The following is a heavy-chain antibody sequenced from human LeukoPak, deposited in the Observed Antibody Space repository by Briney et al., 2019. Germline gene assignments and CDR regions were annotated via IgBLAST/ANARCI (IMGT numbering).Heavy chain of an antibody. D-gene: IGHD2/OR15-2a*01. CDR1: GFIFSSYE. CDR3: ARDKTEYRNGMDV. CDR2: ISSSGSTI. V-gene: IGHV3-48*03. J-gene: IGHJ6*02. Sequence: QPGGSLRLSCAASGFIFSSYEMNWVRQAPGKGLEWVSYISSSGSTIYYADSVKGRFTISRDNAENSLYLQMNSLRAEDTAVYYCARDKTEYRNGMDVWGQGTTVTVSS.